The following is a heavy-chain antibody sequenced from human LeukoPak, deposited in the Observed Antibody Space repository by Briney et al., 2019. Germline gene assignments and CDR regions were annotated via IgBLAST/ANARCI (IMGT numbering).Heavy chain of an antibody. CDR3: ARDPGYSYGYDY. V-gene: IGHV3-66*01. Sequence: GGSLRLSCAASGFSVTSNYMSWVRQAPGKGLQWVSVINSDGSTYYADSVKGRFTISRDNSKNTVYLQMNSLRAEDTAVYYCARDPGYSYGYDYWGQGTLVTVSS. CDR1: GFSVTSNY. D-gene: IGHD5-18*01. CDR2: INSDGST. J-gene: IGHJ4*02.